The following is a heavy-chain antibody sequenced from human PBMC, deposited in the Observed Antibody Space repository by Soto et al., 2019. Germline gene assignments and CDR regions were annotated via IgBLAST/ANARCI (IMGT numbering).Heavy chain of an antibody. Sequence: QVQLVQSGAELKKPGASVKVSCKASGYTFSNYDMNWVRQATGQGPEWIRWVNPNNGDTGYAQKFQGRVTLTTDISTTTAYMELTSLRSEDTAIYYWAKVSRKGSAIDFDYWGQGTLITVSS. D-gene: IGHD3-10*01. V-gene: IGHV1-8*01. CDR1: GYTFSNYD. J-gene: IGHJ4*02. CDR3: AKVSRKGSAIDFDY. CDR2: VNPNNGDT.